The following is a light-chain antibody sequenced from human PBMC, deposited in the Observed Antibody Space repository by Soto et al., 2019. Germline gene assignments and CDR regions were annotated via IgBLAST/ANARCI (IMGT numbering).Light chain of an antibody. CDR2: DVS. CDR3: GSHASSSPYV. J-gene: IGLJ1*01. Sequence: QSALTQPASVSGSPGQSITISCTGTSSDIGGYNFVSWYQQHPGKAPKLMIYDVSNRPSGVSNRFSGSKSGNTASLTISGLQAEDEADYYCGSHASSSPYVFGTGTKLTVL. CDR1: SSDIGGYNF. V-gene: IGLV2-14*01.